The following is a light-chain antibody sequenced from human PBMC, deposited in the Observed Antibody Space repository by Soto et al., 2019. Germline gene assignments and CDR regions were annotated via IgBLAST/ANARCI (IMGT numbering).Light chain of an antibody. V-gene: IGLV2-14*01. Sequence: QSVLTQPASVSGSPGQSSTISCTGTSSDVGGYNYVSWYQQHPGKAPKLMIYDVSNRPSGVSNRFSGSTSGNTASLTISGLQAEDAADYYCSSYTSSSNRVFATGTKLTVL. CDR2: DVS. CDR1: SSDVGGYNY. CDR3: SSYTSSSNRV. J-gene: IGLJ1*01.